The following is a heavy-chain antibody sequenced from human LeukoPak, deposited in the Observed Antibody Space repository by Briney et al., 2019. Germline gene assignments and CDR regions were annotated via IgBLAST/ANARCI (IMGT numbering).Heavy chain of an antibody. CDR1: GYSFTSYW. D-gene: IGHD3-22*01. CDR2: IYPGDSDT. Sequence: GESLKISCKGSGYSFTSYWIGWVRQMPGKGMEWMGIIYPGDSDTRYSPSFQGQVTISADKSISTAYLQWSSLKASDTAMYYCARQERYYDSSGCFDLWGRGTLVTVSS. V-gene: IGHV5-51*01. CDR3: ARQERYYDSSGCFDL. J-gene: IGHJ2*01.